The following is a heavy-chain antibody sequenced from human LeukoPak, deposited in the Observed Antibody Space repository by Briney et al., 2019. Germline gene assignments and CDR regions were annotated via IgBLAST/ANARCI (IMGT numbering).Heavy chain of an antibody. Sequence: ESLKISCRGSGYSFTSYWIVWVRQMPGKGLEWMGIIYPGDSDTRYSPSLQDQVTISADKSISTAYLQWSSLKASDTAMYYCARQPYYYDSSGYQGAFDIWGQGTMVTVSS. V-gene: IGHV5-51*01. CDR1: GYSFTSYW. D-gene: IGHD3-22*01. CDR3: ARQPYYYDSSGYQGAFDI. J-gene: IGHJ3*02. CDR2: IYPGDSDT.